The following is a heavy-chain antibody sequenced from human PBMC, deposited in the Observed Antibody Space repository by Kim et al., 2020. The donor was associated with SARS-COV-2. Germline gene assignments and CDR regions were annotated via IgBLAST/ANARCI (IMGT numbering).Heavy chain of an antibody. CDR1: GGSFSGYY. J-gene: IGHJ6*02. CDR3: ASPAIYGMDV. V-gene: IGHV4-34*01. CDR2: INHSGST. Sequence: SETLSLTCAVYGGSFSGYYWSWIRQPPGKGLEWIGEINHSGSTNYNPSLKSRVTISVDTSKNQFSLKLSSVTAADTAVYYCASPAIYGMDVWGQGTTVTV.